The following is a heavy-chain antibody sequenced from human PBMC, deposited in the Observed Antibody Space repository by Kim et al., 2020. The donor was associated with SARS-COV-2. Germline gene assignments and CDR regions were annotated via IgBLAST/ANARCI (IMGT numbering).Heavy chain of an antibody. CDR3: ARGVAFDI. Sequence: GGSLRLSCAASGFIFSNYWMSWVRQAPGKGLEWVATINQDGYGKYYVDSVKGRFTISRDNAENSLYLQMNSLRAEDTAVYYCARGVAFDIWGQGTMVTVS. J-gene: IGHJ3*02. V-gene: IGHV3-7*01. CDR2: INQDGYGK. CDR1: GFIFSNYW.